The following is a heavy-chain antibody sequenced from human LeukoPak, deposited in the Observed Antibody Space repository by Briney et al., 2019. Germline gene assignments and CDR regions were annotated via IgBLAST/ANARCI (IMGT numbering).Heavy chain of an antibody. CDR3: AKDNGALVVVPAANFDY. CDR2: ISYDGSNK. V-gene: IGHV3-30*18. Sequence: PGGSLRLSCAASGFTFSSYGMHWVRQAPGKGLEWVAVISYDGSNKYYADSVKGRFTISRDNSKNTLYLQMNGLRAEDTAVYYCAKDNGALVVVPAANFDYWGQGTLVTVSS. D-gene: IGHD2-2*01. CDR1: GFTFSSYG. J-gene: IGHJ4*02.